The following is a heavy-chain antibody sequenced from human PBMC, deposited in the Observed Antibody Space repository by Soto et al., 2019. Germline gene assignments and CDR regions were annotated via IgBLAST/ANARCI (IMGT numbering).Heavy chain of an antibody. D-gene: IGHD3-22*01. Sequence: SETLSLTCTVSGGSISSYYWSWIRQPPGKGLEWIGYIYYSGSTNYNPSLKSRVTISVDTSKNQFSLKLSSVTAADTAVYYCARAYDDSSGYLLVYFDYWGQGTLVTASS. CDR1: GGSISSYY. V-gene: IGHV4-59*01. J-gene: IGHJ4*02. CDR3: ARAYDDSSGYLLVYFDY. CDR2: IYYSGST.